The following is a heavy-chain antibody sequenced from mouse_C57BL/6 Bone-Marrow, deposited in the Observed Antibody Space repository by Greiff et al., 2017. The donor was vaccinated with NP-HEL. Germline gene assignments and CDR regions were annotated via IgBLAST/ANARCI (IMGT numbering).Heavy chain of an antibody. CDR3: AKGAGTWFAY. V-gene: IGHV1-50*01. D-gene: IGHD4-1*01. J-gene: IGHJ3*01. CDR2: IDPSDSYT. Sequence: VQLQQPGAELVKPGASVKLSCKASGYTFTSYWMQWVKQRPGQGLEWIGEIDPSDSYTNYNEKFKGKATLTVDKSSSTAYMQLSSLTSEDSAVYYGAKGAGTWFAYWGRGTLVTVSA. CDR1: GYTFTSYW.